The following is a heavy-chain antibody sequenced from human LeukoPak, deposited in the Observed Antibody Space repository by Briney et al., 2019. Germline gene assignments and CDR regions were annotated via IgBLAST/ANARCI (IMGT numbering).Heavy chain of an antibody. V-gene: IGHV3-9*01. J-gene: IGHJ4*02. Sequence: GGSLRLSCAASGFTFDDYAMHWVRQAPGKGLEWVSGISWNSGSIGYADSVKGRFTISRDNAKNSLYLQMNSLRAEDTALYYCAKDLISAVGATSWSYFDYWGQGTLVTVSS. CDR2: ISWNSGSI. CDR3: AKDLISAVGATSWSYFDY. D-gene: IGHD1-26*01. CDR1: GFTFDDYA.